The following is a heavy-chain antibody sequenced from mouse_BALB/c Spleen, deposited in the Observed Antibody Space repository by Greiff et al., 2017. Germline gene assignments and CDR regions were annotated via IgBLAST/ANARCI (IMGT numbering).Heavy chain of an antibody. CDR1: GYSITSDYA. V-gene: IGHV3-2*02. Sequence: EVQLQQSGPGLVKPSQSLSLTCTVTGYSITSDYAWNWIRQFPGNKLEWMGYISYSGSTSYNPSLKSRISITRDTSKNQFFLQLNSVTTEDTATYYCALGSAWFAYWGQGTLVTVSA. CDR2: ISYSGST. D-gene: IGHD4-1*01. J-gene: IGHJ3*01. CDR3: ALGSAWFAY.